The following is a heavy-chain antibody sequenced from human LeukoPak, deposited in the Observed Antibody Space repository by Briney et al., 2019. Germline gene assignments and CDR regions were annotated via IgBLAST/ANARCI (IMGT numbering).Heavy chain of an antibody. CDR3: ARVGYSYGLDY. CDR2: IYYSGNT. J-gene: IGHJ4*02. V-gene: IGHV4-59*01. D-gene: IGHD5-18*01. Sequence: SETLSLTCTVSGGSISSYYWSWIRQPPGKGLEWIGYIYYSGNTNYNPSLKSRVTISIDTSKNQFSLKLRSVTAADTAVYYCARVGYSYGLDYWGQGTLVTVSS. CDR1: GGSISSYY.